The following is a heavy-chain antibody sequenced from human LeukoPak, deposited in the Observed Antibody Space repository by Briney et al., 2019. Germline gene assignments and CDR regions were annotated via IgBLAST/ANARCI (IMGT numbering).Heavy chain of an antibody. Sequence: SETLPLTCTVSGGSISSSSYYWGWLRQPPGKGLEWIGSIYYSGSTYYNPSLKSRVTISVDTSKNQFSLKLTSVTAADTAVYYCASTLHLWSTGAVDYWGQGTLVTVSS. CDR2: IYYSGST. V-gene: IGHV4-39*07. CDR1: GGSISSSSYY. D-gene: IGHD5-18*01. J-gene: IGHJ4*02. CDR3: ASTLHLWSTGAVDY.